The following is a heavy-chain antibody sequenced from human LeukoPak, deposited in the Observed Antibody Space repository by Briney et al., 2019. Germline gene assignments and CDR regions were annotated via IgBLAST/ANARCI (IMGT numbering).Heavy chain of an antibody. V-gene: IGHV3-43*02. J-gene: IGHJ3*02. CDR3: AKEIDTLGTNAFDI. CDR2: ISGDGGST. CDR1: GFTFSGYA. Sequence: GGSLRLSCAASGFTFSGYAMHWVRQAPGKGLEWVSLISGDGGSTYYADSVRGRFTISRDNSKNSLYLQMDSLRTEDTAFYYCAKEIDTLGTNAFDIWGQGTMVTVSS. D-gene: IGHD2-15*01.